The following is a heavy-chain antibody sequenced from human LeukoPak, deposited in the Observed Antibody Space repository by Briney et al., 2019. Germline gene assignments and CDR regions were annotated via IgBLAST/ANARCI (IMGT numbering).Heavy chain of an antibody. J-gene: IGHJ3*02. CDR1: GGSISSYY. V-gene: IGHV4-59*12. CDR3: ARTSVDIIVVPAAIYAFDS. D-gene: IGHD2-2*02. Sequence: SETLSLTCTVSGGSISSYYWSWIRQPPGKGLEWIGYIYHSGSTYYNPSLKSRVTISVDRSKNHFSLKLSSVTAADTAVYYCARTSVDIIVVPAAIYAFDSWGQGTMVTVSS. CDR2: IYHSGST.